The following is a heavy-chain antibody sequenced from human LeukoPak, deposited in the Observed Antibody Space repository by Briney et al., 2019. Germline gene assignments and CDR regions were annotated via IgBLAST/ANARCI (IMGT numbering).Heavy chain of an antibody. V-gene: IGHV3-11*05. CDR3: ARDWSYFDY. CDR1: GFIFSDYY. Sequence: PGGSLRLSCEVSGFIFSDYYMSWIRQAPGKGLEWVSYISSRSSDANYAASVKDRFTISRDNARNSVYLQMNSLRAEDTAVYYCARDWSYFDYWGRGTPVTVSS. J-gene: IGHJ4*02. CDR2: ISSRSSDA.